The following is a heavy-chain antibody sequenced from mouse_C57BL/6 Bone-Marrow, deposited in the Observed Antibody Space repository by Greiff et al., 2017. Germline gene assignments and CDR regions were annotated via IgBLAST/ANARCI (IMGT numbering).Heavy chain of an antibody. V-gene: IGHV1-81*01. Sequence: VKLVESGAELARPGASVKLSCKASGYTFTSYGISWVKQRTGQGLEWIGEIYPRSGNTYYNEKFKGKATLTADKSSSTAYMELRSLTSEDSAVYFCARLLFRLWGAMDYWGQGTSVTVSS. CDR3: ARLLFRLWGAMDY. CDR2: IYPRSGNT. CDR1: GYTFTSYG. D-gene: IGHD6-5*01. J-gene: IGHJ4*01.